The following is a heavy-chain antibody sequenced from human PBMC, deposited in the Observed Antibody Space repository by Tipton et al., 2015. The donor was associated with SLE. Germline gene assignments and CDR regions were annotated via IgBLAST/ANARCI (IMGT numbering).Heavy chain of an antibody. J-gene: IGHJ4*02. CDR3: AGMSYPREGYFDY. D-gene: IGHD1-26*01. V-gene: IGHV4-39*07. CDR2: IYYSGST. CDR1: GGSISSSSYY. Sequence: TLSLTCTVSGGSISSSSYYWGWIRQPPGKGLEWIGSIYYSGSTYYNPSLKSRATISVDTSKNQFSLKLSSVTAADTAVYYCAGMSYPREGYFDYWGPGTLVTVSS.